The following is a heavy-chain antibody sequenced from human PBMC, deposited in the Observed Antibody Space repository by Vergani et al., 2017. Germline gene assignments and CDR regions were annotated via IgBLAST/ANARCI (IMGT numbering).Heavy chain of an antibody. CDR3: ARDSGYGDYVDY. J-gene: IGHJ4*02. CDR2: IKEDGSET. V-gene: IGHV3-7*01. Sequence: EMQLLESGGGLVKPGGSLRLSCAASGFSLSRFWMSWVRQAPGKGLEWVANIKEDGSETFYVDSVMGRFTISRDNAKNSLYLQMNSLRAEDTAVYCCARDSGYGDYVDYWGQGTLVTVSS. D-gene: IGHD6-25*01. CDR1: GFSLSRFW.